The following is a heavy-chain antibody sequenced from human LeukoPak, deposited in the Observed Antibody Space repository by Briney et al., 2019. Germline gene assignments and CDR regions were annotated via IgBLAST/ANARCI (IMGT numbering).Heavy chain of an antibody. CDR2: IYYSGST. CDR1: GGSTSSYY. Sequence: PSETLSLTCTVSGGSTSSYYWSWIRQPPGKGLEWIGSIYYSGSTYYNPSLKSRVTISVDTSKNQFSLKLSSVTAADTAVYYCARISGSYLFDYWGQGTLVTVSS. CDR3: ARISGSYLFDY. V-gene: IGHV4-39*07. D-gene: IGHD1-26*01. J-gene: IGHJ4*02.